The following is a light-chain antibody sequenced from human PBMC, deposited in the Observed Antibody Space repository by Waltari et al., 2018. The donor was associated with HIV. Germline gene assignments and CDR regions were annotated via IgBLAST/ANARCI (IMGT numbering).Light chain of an antibody. CDR2: AIS. Sequence: QSVLTQPPSVSGAPGQRVIVSCTGSSSNIGANYDVHWYQQAPGTAPRLLIHAISDRPSGGPERFIGSKSATSASLTITGLQPEEEADYYCQSYDRSLGAYVLGSGTRVTVL. V-gene: IGLV1-40*01. CDR1: SSNIGANYD. CDR3: QSYDRSLGAYV. J-gene: IGLJ1*01.